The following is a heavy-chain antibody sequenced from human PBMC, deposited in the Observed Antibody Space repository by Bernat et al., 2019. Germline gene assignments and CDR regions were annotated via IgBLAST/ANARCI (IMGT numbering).Heavy chain of an antibody. CDR2: IWYDGTNE. V-gene: IGHV3-33*01. Sequence: QVQLVESGGGVVQPGRSLRLSCAASGFTFSSYAMHWVRQAPGKGLEWVAVIWYDGTNELYADSVRGRFTISRDNCKNTLYLQMNSLRAEDTAVYYCARVPNSAWYGFRGMDVWGQGTTVTVSS. CDR3: ARVPNSAWYGFRGMDV. CDR1: GFTFSSYA. D-gene: IGHD6-19*01. J-gene: IGHJ6*02.